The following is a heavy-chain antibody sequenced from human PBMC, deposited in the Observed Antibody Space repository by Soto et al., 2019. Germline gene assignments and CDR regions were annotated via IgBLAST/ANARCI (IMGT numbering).Heavy chain of an antibody. CDR2: IYYTGST. CDR1: GLSISSYY. CDR3: ARDHRFMNWFDP. Sequence: PSETLSLTCNVSGLSISSYYLSCLRQHTGKGLEWIGYIYYTGSTNSNLSLKSRATISLDTYKNQFSLRLTSVTAADTAVYYCARDHRFMNWFDPWGQGTLVTVSS. V-gene: IGHV4-59*01. J-gene: IGHJ5*02. D-gene: IGHD3-3*01.